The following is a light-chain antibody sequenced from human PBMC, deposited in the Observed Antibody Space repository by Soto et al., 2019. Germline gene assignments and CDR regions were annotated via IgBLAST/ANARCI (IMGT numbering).Light chain of an antibody. V-gene: IGKV3D-11*01. CDR1: QGVSSY. Sequence: ETVLTKSPATLSLSPGERATLSCRASQGVSSYLAWYQQKPGQAPRLLIYDASNRATGIPARFSGSGPGTDFTLTISSLEPEDFAVYYCPQRSNWGITFGQGTRLEIK. J-gene: IGKJ5*01. CDR2: DAS. CDR3: PQRSNWGIT.